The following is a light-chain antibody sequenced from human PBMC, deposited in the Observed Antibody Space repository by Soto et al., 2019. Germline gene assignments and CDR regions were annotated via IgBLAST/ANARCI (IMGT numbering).Light chain of an antibody. V-gene: IGKV3-15*01. CDR1: QSVSSN. Sequence: IVMTQSPVTLSVSPGERVTLSRRPSQSVSSNLAWYQQKPGQAPSLLIYGALTRATGIPARFSGTGSGTEFTLTISTLQPEDFALYYCQQYNDWPLTFGQGTKVDIK. J-gene: IGKJ1*01. CDR2: GAL. CDR3: QQYNDWPLT.